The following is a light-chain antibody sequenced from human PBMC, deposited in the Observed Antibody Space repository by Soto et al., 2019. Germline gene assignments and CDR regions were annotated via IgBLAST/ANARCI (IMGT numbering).Light chain of an antibody. CDR2: AAS. Sequence: DIQMTQSPSSLSASIGDRVTISCRASQGISNDLAWYQQKPGKVPYLLIYAASTSHSGVPSRFRGSGSGTDFTLTISSLQPEDVXXYXXXXYNSAPRTFGQGTKVDIK. CDR1: QGISND. V-gene: IGKV1-27*01. J-gene: IGKJ1*01. CDR3: XXYNSAPRT.